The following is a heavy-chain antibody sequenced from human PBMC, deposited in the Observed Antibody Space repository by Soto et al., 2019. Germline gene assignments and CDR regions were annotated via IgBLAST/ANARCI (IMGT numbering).Heavy chain of an antibody. CDR3: ARDRAAAATGAPGY. CDR2: IIPIFGTA. J-gene: IGHJ4*02. CDR1: GGTFSSYA. Sequence: SVKVSCKASGGTFSSYAISWVRQAPGQGLEWMGGIIPIFGTANYAQKFQGRVTITADESTSTAYMELSSLRSEDTAVYYCARDRAAAATGAPGYWGQGTLVTVSS. D-gene: IGHD6-25*01. V-gene: IGHV1-69*13.